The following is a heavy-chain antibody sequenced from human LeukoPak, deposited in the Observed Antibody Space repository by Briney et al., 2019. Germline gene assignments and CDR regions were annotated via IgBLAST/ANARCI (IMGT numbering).Heavy chain of an antibody. Sequence: GGSLRLSCVASGFTFSDYYMSWIRQAPGKGLEWVSDVSGSGGNTYYADSVKGRFTISRDNSKNTLYLQMNSLRAEDTAVYYCAKNLIHLWCFDYWGHGTLVTVSS. V-gene: IGHV3-23*01. CDR1: GFTFSDYY. J-gene: IGHJ4*01. D-gene: IGHD5-18*01. CDR3: AKNLIHLWCFDY. CDR2: VSGSGGNT.